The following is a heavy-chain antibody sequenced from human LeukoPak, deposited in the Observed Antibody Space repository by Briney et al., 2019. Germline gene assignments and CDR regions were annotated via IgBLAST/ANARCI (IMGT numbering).Heavy chain of an antibody. CDR1: GYTFTGYD. Sequence: ASVKVSCKASGYTFTGYDINWVRQATGQGLEWMGWMNPNSGNTGYAQKFQGRVAMTRNTSISTAYMELSSLRSEDTAVYYCARASHLGVRGLLQEWGQGTLVTVSS. V-gene: IGHV1-8*01. D-gene: IGHD3-10*02. J-gene: IGHJ4*02. CDR3: ARASHLGVRGLLQE. CDR2: MNPNSGNT.